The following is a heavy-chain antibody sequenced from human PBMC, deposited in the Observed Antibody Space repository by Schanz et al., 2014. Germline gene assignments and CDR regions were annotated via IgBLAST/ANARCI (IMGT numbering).Heavy chain of an antibody. J-gene: IGHJ4*02. CDR2: IWYDGSNK. Sequence: VQLVESGGGLVQPGGSLRLSCAASGFTFSSYSMNWVRQAPGKGLEWVAVIWYDGSNKYYADSVKGRFTISRDNSKSTLYVEMNSLRVEDTAVYYCAKTLFPGGTQTFGNWGRGTLVTVSS. CDR1: GFTFSSYS. CDR3: AKTLFPGGTQTFGN. D-gene: IGHD2-8*02. V-gene: IGHV3-33*06.